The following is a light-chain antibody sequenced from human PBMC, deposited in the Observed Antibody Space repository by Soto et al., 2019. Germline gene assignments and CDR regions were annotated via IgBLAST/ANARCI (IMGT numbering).Light chain of an antibody. CDR3: QQYGSSPT. Sequence: DIRWTYSPGTQSLSPLEXCXLXCGASQFVSSRSLAWYQQKPGQAPRLLIYGASSRATGIPDRFSGSGSGTDFTLTISRLEPEDFAVYYCQQYGSSPTFGQGTRLEIK. CDR1: QFVSSRS. CDR2: GAS. V-gene: IGKV3-20*01. J-gene: IGKJ5*01.